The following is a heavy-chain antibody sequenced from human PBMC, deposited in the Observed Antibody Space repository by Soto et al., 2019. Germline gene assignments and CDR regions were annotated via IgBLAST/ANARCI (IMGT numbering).Heavy chain of an antibody. CDR1: GFPLSTYG. CDR3: ARIRGYWYGLDV. V-gene: IGHV3-23*01. CDR2: ITGTVGNT. J-gene: IGHJ6*02. Sequence: EVQLLESGGGLVQPGGSLRLSCAASGFPLSTYGMTWVRQAPGKGLEWVSAITGTVGNTYYVDSVKGRFTSSRDNSKNMLYLQVNSLRVEDTAVYYCARIRGYWYGLDVWGQGTTVTVSS.